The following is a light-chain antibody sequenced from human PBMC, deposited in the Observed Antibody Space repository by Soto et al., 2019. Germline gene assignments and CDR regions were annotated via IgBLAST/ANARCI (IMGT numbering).Light chain of an antibody. Sequence: QSALTQPASVSGSPGQSITISCTGSGSDIGAYNYVSWYQQHPGKAPKLLIHGVTRRPSGVSSRFSASKSAYTASLTISGLQAEDEANYYCCSYAGSSTFYVFGTGTRSPS. CDR3: CSYAGSSTFYV. V-gene: IGLV2-14*01. CDR1: GSDIGAYNY. J-gene: IGLJ1*01. CDR2: GVT.